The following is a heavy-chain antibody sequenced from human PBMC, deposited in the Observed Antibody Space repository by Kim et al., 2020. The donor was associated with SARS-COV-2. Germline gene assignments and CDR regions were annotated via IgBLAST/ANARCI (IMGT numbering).Heavy chain of an antibody. CDR2: IYSGGGT. CDR1: GLSVRGTY. D-gene: IGHD4-17*01. Sequence: GGSLRLSCAASGLSVRGTYMSWVRQAPGKGLEWVSTIYSGGGTKYGDSVKGRVTISRDSSKNMLFLQMDSLRGDDTTVYYCERERDFGDLDYWGQGTLVTVSS. V-gene: IGHV3-53*01. CDR3: ERERDFGDLDY. J-gene: IGHJ4*02.